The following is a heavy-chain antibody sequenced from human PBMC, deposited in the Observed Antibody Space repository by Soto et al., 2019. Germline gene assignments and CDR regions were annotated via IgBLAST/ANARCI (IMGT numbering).Heavy chain of an antibody. D-gene: IGHD1-26*01. CDR3: ARFRAPPRHRVGATCFDY. J-gene: IGHJ4*02. Sequence: SETLSLTCAVYGGSFSGYYWSWIRQPPGKGLEWIGEINHSGSTNYNPSLKSRVTISVDTSKNQFSLKLSSVTAADTAVYYCARFRAPPRHRVGATCFDYWGQGTLVTVSS. CDR1: GGSFSGYY. V-gene: IGHV4-34*01. CDR2: INHSGST.